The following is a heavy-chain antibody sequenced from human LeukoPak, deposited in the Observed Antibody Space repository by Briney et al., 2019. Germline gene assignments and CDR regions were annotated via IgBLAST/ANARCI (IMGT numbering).Heavy chain of an antibody. J-gene: IGHJ1*01. D-gene: IGHD6-13*01. CDR1: RYSISSDYF. CDR2: IHHSGYT. V-gene: IGHV4-38-2*02. CDR3: ASKSFIAAAGRGYFQH. Sequence: SETLSLTCSVARYSISSDYFWGWIRQPPGKGLEWIGSIHHSGYTYYNPSLKSRVTISVDTSKNQFSLKLSSVTAADTAVYYCASKSFIAAAGRGYFQHWGQGTLVTVSS.